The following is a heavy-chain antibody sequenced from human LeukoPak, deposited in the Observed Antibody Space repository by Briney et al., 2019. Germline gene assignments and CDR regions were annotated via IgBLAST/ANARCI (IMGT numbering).Heavy chain of an antibody. CDR3: ARSQSSSLIDY. CDR1: GFSFSAYG. J-gene: IGHJ4*02. Sequence: PGGSLRLSYAASGFSFSAYGVHWVRQAPGKGLEWVAVIWYDGSSKYYADSVKGRFTLSRDNSKNTLYLQMNSLTVEDTAVYYCARSQSSSLIDYWGQGTLVTVSS. V-gene: IGHV3-33*01. CDR2: IWYDGSSK. D-gene: IGHD6-13*01.